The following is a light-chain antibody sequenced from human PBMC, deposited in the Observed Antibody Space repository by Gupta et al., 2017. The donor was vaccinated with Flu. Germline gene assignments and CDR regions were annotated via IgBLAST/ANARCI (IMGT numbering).Light chain of an antibody. J-gene: IGLJ3*02. Sequence: SYVLTQPPPVSLAAGRTDRITYGGYNIGGKAVQWYHQQPDQAPVLVFYDDSARPSGIPDRFSGSYSGNTATLTISRVEAGDEADYSCHVWDSSSDHGVFGGGTKLTVL. CDR2: DDS. CDR3: HVWDSSSDHGV. V-gene: IGLV3-21*02. CDR1: NIGGKA.